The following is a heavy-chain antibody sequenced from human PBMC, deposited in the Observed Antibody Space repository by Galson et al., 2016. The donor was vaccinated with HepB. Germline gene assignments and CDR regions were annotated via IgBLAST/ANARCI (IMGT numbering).Heavy chain of an antibody. Sequence: ETLSLTCTVSGASISGYYLSWIRQPPGKGLEWIGYIYYSGRTNYNPSLKSRVTISVDTSKNQFSPKLSSVTAADTAVYYCARDDSGGWYGFHYGMDVWGQGTTVTVSS. CDR2: IYYSGRT. D-gene: IGHD6-19*01. J-gene: IGHJ6*02. V-gene: IGHV4-59*01. CDR3: ARDDSGGWYGFHYGMDV. CDR1: GASISGYY.